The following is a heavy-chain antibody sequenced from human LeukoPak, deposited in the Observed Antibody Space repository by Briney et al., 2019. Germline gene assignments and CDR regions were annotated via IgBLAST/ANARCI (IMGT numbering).Heavy chain of an antibody. CDR3: ARGGGGIAVAGSFDY. CDR1: GGSISSYY. J-gene: IGHJ4*02. Sequence: SETLSLTCTVSGGSISSYYWSWIRQPAGKGLEWIGRFSTSANTNYNPSLKRRITMSVDTSKNQFSLKLSSVTAADTAVYYRARGGGGIAVAGSFDYWGQGTLVTVSS. CDR2: FSTSANT. D-gene: IGHD6-19*01. V-gene: IGHV4-4*07.